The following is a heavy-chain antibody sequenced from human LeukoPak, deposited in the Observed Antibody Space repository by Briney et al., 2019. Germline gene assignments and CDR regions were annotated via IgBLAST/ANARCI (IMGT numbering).Heavy chain of an antibody. CDR1: GFTVRSNY. J-gene: IGHJ4*02. V-gene: IGHV3-53*01. CDR2: IYSDGSA. D-gene: IGHD3-22*01. CDR3: AGALYYNYYETGYFAY. Sequence: GGSLRLSCTASGFTVRSNYMFWVRQAPGKGLECVSVIYSDGSAYYADSVKGRFTISRDSSMNTLFLQMNSLRAEDTAMYYCAGALYYNYYETGYFAYWGQGTPVTVSS.